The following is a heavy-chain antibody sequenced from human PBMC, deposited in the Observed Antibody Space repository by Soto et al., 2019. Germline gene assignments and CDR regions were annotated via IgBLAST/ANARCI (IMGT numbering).Heavy chain of an antibody. D-gene: IGHD2-2*01. Sequence: ASVKVSCKASGYTFTSYGISWVRQAPGQGLEWMGWISAYNGNANYAQKLQGRVTMTTDTSTSTAYMELRSLRSDDTAVYYCARDPDIVLVPAADFDYWGQGTQVTVSS. CDR1: GYTFTSYG. CDR2: ISAYNGNA. V-gene: IGHV1-18*01. J-gene: IGHJ4*02. CDR3: ARDPDIVLVPAADFDY.